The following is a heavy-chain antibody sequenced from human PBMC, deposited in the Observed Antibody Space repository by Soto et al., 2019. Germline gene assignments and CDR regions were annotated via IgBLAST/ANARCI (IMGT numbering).Heavy chain of an antibody. CDR2: INHSGST. J-gene: IGHJ6*02. CDR1: GGSFSGYY. D-gene: IGHD5-18*01. Sequence: PSETLSLTCAVYGGSFSGYYWSWIRQPPGKGLEWIGEINHSGSTNYNPSLKSRVTISVDTSKNQFSLKLSSVTAADTAVYYCARGWDTAMATPFWYYYYGMDVWGQGTTVTAP. V-gene: IGHV4-34*01. CDR3: ARGWDTAMATPFWYYYYGMDV.